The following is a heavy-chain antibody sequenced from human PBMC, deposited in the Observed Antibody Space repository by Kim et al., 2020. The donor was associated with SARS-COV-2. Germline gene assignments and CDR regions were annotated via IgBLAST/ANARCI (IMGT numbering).Heavy chain of an antibody. J-gene: IGHJ5*02. D-gene: IGHD2-2*01. CDR2: ISYDGSNK. V-gene: IGHV3-30*18. Sequence: GGSLRLSCAASGFTFSSYGMHWVRQAPGKGLEWVAVISYDGSNKYYADSVKGRFTISRDNSKNTLYLQMNSLRAEDTAVYYCAKVPIVVPAAMIIWWFDPWGQGTLVTVSS. CDR3: AKVPIVVPAAMIIWWFDP. CDR1: GFTFSSYG.